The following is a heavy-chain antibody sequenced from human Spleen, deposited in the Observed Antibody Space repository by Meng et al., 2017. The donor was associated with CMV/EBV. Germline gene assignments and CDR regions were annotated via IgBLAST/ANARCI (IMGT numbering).Heavy chain of an antibody. CDR3: ARDVGSGGNYFYSGYFDY. CDR1: AFTFSDDY. CDR2: ISGSGTTI. V-gene: IGHV3-11*04. Sequence: GESLKISCAGSAFTFSDDYMSWIRQAPGKGLEWISYISGSGTTIYYADSVKGRFTISRDNAKNSLYLQMNSLRAEDTAVYYCARDVGSGGNYFYSGYFDYWGQGTLVTVSS. D-gene: IGHD2-15*01. J-gene: IGHJ4*02.